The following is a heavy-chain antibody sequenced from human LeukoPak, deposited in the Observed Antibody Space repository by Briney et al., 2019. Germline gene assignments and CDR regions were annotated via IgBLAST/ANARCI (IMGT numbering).Heavy chain of an antibody. Sequence: SETLSLTCTVSGGSISSYYWSWIRQPPGKGLEWIGYIYYSGSTNYNPSLKSRVTISVDTSKNQFSLKLSSVTAADTAVYYCARGPLGYSNTWFAYWGQGTLVTVSS. D-gene: IGHD6-13*01. CDR3: ARGPLGYSNTWFAY. CDR2: IYYSGST. J-gene: IGHJ5*01. CDR1: GGSISSYY. V-gene: IGHV4-59*01.